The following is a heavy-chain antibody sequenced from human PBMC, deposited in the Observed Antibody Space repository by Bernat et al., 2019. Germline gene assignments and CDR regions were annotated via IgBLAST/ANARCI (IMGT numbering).Heavy chain of an antibody. CDR3: TSNGLVGYFVRYYFEY. D-gene: IGHD1-26*01. V-gene: IGHV3-73*01. CDR1: GFTFSGSA. J-gene: IGHJ4*02. CDR2: IRSKAHSYAT. Sequence: EVQLVESGGGLVQPGGSLKLSCAASGFTFSGSAMHWVRQASGKGLEWVGRIRSKAHSYATAYAASVKGRFTISRDDSKNTAYLQMNSLKTEDTAVYYCTSNGLVGYFVRYYFEYWGPGTLVTVSS.